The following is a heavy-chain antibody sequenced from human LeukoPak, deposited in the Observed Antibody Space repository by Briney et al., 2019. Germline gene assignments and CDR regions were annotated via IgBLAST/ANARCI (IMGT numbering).Heavy chain of an antibody. Sequence: PSETLSLTCTVSGGSISSGGYYWSWIRQPAGKGLEWIGRFYTSGSTNYNPSLKSRVTISVDTSKNQFSLKLSSVTAADTAVYYCARDRYSSSWHNGGENWFDPWGQGTLVTVSS. CDR2: FYTSGST. CDR1: GGSISSGGYY. V-gene: IGHV4-61*02. CDR3: ARDRYSSSWHNGGENWFDP. D-gene: IGHD6-13*01. J-gene: IGHJ5*02.